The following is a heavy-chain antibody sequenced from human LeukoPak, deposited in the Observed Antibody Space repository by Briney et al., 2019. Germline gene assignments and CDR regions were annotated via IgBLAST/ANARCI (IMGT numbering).Heavy chain of an antibody. V-gene: IGHV3-23*01. CDR3: ARDRMGAGDYVPYYYYGMDV. CDR1: GFTFSSYA. Sequence: GGSLRLSCAASGFTFSSYAMSWVRQAPGKGLEWVSAISGSGGSTYYADSVKGRFTISRDNSKNTLYLQMNSLRAEDTAVYYCARDRMGAGDYVPYYYYGMDVWGQGTTVTVSS. J-gene: IGHJ6*02. CDR2: ISGSGGST. D-gene: IGHD4-17*01.